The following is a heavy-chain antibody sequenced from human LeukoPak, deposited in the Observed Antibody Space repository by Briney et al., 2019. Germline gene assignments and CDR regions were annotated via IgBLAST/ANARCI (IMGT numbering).Heavy chain of an antibody. CDR2: IIPIFGTA. CDR3: ARELEQLNWFDP. J-gene: IGHJ5*02. Sequence: GASVKGSCKASGGTFSSYAISWVRQAPGQGLEWMGGIIPIFGTANYAQKFPGRVTITANESTSTAYVELSSLRSEDTAVYYCARELEQLNWFDPWGQGTLVTVSS. V-gene: IGHV1-69*13. D-gene: IGHD1/OR15-1a*01. CDR1: GGTFSSYA.